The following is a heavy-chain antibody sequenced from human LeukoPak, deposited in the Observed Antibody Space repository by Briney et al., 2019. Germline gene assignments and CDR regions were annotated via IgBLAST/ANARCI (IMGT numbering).Heavy chain of an antibody. Sequence: PGGSLRLSCAASGFTFSSFAMSWVRQAPGRGLEWVSSISGSGASTYYADSVKGRFTISRDNSGNTLYLQMSSLRAEDTAVYYCAKSHSVAVAGTYSTYYFDSWGQGTLVTVSS. V-gene: IGHV3-23*01. J-gene: IGHJ4*02. CDR3: AKSHSVAVAGTYSTYYFDS. CDR2: ISGSGAST. D-gene: IGHD6-19*01. CDR1: GFTFSSFA.